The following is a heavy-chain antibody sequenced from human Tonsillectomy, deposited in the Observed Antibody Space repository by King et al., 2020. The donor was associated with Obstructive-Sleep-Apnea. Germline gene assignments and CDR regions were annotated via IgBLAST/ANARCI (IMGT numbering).Heavy chain of an antibody. CDR2: ISISGITI. V-gene: IGHV3-48*04. CDR3: AREKTLGY. CDR1: GFTFTSYT. J-gene: IGHJ4*02. Sequence: DVQLVESVGGLVQPGGSLRLSCAASGFTFTSYTMNWVRQAPGKGLEWVSYISISGITIYADSVKGRFTISRDNAKSSLYLQMSSLGVEVTAVYYCAREKTLGYWGQGTLVTVSS.